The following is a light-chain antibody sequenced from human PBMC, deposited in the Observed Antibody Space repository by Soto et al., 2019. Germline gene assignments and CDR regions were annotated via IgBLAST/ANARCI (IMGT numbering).Light chain of an antibody. Sequence: EIVLTQSPGTLSLSPGERATLSCRASQSVTSSYLAWYQRKPGQAPRLLIYGASSRATGIPDRFSGSGSGTDFSFTISRLEPEDFAVYYCQQYGDSLLTFGGGTRVEMK. J-gene: IGKJ4*01. CDR2: GAS. CDR1: QSVTSSY. CDR3: QQYGDSLLT. V-gene: IGKV3-20*01.